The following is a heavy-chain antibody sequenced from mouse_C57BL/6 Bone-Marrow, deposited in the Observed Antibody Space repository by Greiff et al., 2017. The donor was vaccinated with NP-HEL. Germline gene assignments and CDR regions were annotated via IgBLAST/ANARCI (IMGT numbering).Heavy chain of an antibody. J-gene: IGHJ3*01. V-gene: IGHV5-12*01. CDR2: ISNGGGST. CDR3: ARARFAY. Sequence: EVQVVESGGGLVQPGGSLKLSCAASGFTFSDYYMYWVRQTPEKRLEWVAYISNGGGSTYYPDTVKGRFTISRDNAKNTLYLQMSRLKSEDTAMYYCARARFAYWGQGTLVTVSA. CDR1: GFTFSDYY.